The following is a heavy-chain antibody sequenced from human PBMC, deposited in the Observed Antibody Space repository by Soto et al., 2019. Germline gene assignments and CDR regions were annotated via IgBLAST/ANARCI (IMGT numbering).Heavy chain of an antibody. J-gene: IGHJ6*02. D-gene: IGHD5-18*01. Sequence: GGSLRLSCAASGFTFSSYWMHWVRQAPGRGLEWVSYISSSSSTIYYADSVKGRFTISRDNAKNSLYLQMNSLRDEDTAVYYCARDGGGYSYHPSDYYYYYGMDVWGQGTTVTVSS. CDR2: ISSSSSTI. CDR3: ARDGGGYSYHPSDYYYYYGMDV. CDR1: GFTFSSYW. V-gene: IGHV3-48*02.